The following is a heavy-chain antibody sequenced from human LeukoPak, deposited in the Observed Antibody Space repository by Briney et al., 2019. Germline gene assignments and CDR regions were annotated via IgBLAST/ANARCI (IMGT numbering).Heavy chain of an antibody. CDR1: GYTLTDYW. D-gene: IGHD3-16*02. CDR2: IKPTSGDA. Sequence: ASVTVSCKASGYTLTDYWMHWVRQAPGQGLEWMGFIKPTSGDAHSAQEFLGRVTMTRDTSISTVYMELSNLRSDDTAVYYCARDYPHQRFDYWGQGTLVTVSS. V-gene: IGHV1-2*02. CDR3: ARDYPHQRFDY. J-gene: IGHJ4*02.